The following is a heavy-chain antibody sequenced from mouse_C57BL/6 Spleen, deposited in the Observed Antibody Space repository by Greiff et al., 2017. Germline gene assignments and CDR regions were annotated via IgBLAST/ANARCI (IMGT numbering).Heavy chain of an antibody. D-gene: IGHD2-5*01. CDR3: VRGYSNYVSYAMDY. CDR1: GFTFNTYA. J-gene: IGHJ4*01. V-gene: IGHV10-3*01. Sequence: EVQLVESGGGLVQPTGSLKLSCAASGFTFNTYAMHWVRQAPGKGLEWVARIRSKSSNYATYYADSVKDRFTISRDDSQSMLYLQMNNLKTEDTAMDYCVRGYSNYVSYAMDYWGQGTSVTVSS. CDR2: IRSKSSNYAT.